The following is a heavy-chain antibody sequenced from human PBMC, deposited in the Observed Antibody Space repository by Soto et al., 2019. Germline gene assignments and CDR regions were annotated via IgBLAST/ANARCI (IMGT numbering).Heavy chain of an antibody. CDR1: GGSISSYY. D-gene: IGHD6-19*01. Sequence: SETLSLTCTVSGGSISSYYWSWIRQPPGKGLEWIGYIYYSGSTNYNPSLKSRVTISVDTSKNQFSLKLSSVTAADTAVYYCARQGGHTTGWSKQIYYWGQGTLVTVSS. J-gene: IGHJ4*02. CDR2: IYYSGST. CDR3: ARQGGHTTGWSKQIYY. V-gene: IGHV4-59*08.